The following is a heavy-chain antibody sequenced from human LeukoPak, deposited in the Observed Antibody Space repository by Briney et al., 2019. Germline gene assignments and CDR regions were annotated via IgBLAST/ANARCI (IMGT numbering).Heavy chain of an antibody. D-gene: IGHD3-9*01. CDR1: GFTFSTYC. CDR2: IKQDGSEK. Sequence: PGGSLRLSCAASGFTFSTYCMHWVRQPPGKGLEWVANIKQDGSEKYYVDSVKGRFTISRDNAKNSLYLQMNSLRAEDTAVYYCAMNFDWLPSRVDYWGQGTLVTVSS. CDR3: AMNFDWLPSRVDY. V-gene: IGHV3-7*01. J-gene: IGHJ4*02.